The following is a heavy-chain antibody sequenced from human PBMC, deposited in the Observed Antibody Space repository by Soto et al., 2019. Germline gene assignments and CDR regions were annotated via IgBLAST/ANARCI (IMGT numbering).Heavy chain of an antibody. CDR2: IKQDGSEK. CDR3: AREASLSSDAFDI. Sequence: EVQLVESGGGLVQPGGSLRLSCAASGFTFSSYWMSWVRQAPGKGLEWVANIKQDGSEKYYVDSVKGRFTISRDNAKNSLYLQMNSLRAEDTAVYYCAREASLSSDAFDIWGQGTMVTVSS. J-gene: IGHJ3*02. V-gene: IGHV3-7*01. CDR1: GFTFSSYW.